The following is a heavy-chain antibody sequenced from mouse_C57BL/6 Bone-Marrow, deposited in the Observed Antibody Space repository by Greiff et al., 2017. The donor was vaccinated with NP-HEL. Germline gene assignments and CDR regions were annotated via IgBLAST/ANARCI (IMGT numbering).Heavy chain of an antibody. CDR3: ARFDGTWYFDV. V-gene: IGHV1-19*01. CDR1: GYTFTDYY. CDR2: INPYNGGT. D-gene: IGHD2-3*01. J-gene: IGHJ1*03. Sequence: EVQLQQSGPVLVKPGASVKMSCKASGYTFTDYYMNWVKQSHGKSLEWIGVINPYNGGTSYNQKFKGKATLTVDKSSSTAYMELNSPTSEDSAVYYCARFDGTWYFDVWGTGTTVTVSS.